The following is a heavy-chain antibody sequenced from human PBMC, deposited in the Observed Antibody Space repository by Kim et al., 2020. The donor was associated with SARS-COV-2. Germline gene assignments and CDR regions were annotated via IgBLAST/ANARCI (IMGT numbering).Heavy chain of an antibody. CDR3: AKGDQLLMGGDFDY. V-gene: IGHV3-30*18. J-gene: IGHJ4*02. CDR1: GFTFSSYG. CDR2: ISYDGSNK. Sequence: GGSLRLSCAASGFTFSSYGMHWVRQAPGKGLEWVAVISYDGSNKYYADSVKGRFTISRDNSKNTLYLQMNSLRAEDTAVYYCAKGDQLLMGGDFDYWGQGTLVTVSS. D-gene: IGHD2-2*01.